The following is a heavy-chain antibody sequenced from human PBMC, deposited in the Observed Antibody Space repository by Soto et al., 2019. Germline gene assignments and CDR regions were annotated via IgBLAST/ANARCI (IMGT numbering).Heavy chain of an antibody. J-gene: IGHJ5*02. CDR1: GGTFSSYA. V-gene: IGHV1-69*01. Sequence: QVQLVQSGAEVKKPGSSVKVSCKASGGTFSSYAISRVRQAPGQGLEWMGGIIPIFGTANYAQKFQGRVTITADESTSTAYMELSSLRSEDTAVYYCARGGYCSGGSCDRGWFDPWGQGTLVTVSS. CDR2: IIPIFGTA. D-gene: IGHD2-15*01. CDR3: ARGGYCSGGSCDRGWFDP.